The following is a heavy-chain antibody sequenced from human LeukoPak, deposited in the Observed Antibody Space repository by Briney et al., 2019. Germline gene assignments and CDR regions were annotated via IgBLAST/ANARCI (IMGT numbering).Heavy chain of an antibody. D-gene: IGHD3-10*01. J-gene: IGHJ4*02. V-gene: IGHV3-23*01. Sequence: PGGSLRLSCAASGFTFSSYAMSWVRQAPGKGLEWVSAISGSGGSTYYADSVKGRFTISRDNSKNTLYLQMNSLRAEDTAVYYCAKKGGRPVWFGGLLFDYWGQGTLVTVSS. CDR2: ISGSGGST. CDR1: GFTFSSYA. CDR3: AKKGGRPVWFGGLLFDY.